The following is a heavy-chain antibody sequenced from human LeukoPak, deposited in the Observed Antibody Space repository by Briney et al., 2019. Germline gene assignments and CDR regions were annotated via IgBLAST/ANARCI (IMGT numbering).Heavy chain of an antibody. V-gene: IGHV3-23*01. Sequence: GGSLRLSCAASGFTFNNYAMNWVRQAPGKGLEWVSVISGSGGTTYYADSVKGRFTISRDSSKDTLYLQMNSLRAEDTAVYYCAKVSGGGLYYDGMDVWGQGTTVTVSS. CDR3: AKVSGGGLYYDGMDV. CDR1: GFTFNNYA. J-gene: IGHJ6*02. D-gene: IGHD1-14*01. CDR2: ISGSGGTT.